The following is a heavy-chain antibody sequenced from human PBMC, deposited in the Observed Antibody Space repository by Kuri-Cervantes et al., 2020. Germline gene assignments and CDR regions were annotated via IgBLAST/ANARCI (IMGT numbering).Heavy chain of an antibody. CDR2: INHSGST. D-gene: IGHD3-10*01. CDR3: ARATDGVDY. V-gene: IGHV4-34*01. J-gene: IGHJ4*02. CDR1: GASFSPYY. Sequence: SQTLSLTCAVYGASFSPYYWNWIRQPPGKGLEWIGEINHSGSTNYNPSLKSRVTISVDTSKNQFSLKLSSVTAADTAVYYCARATDGVDYWGQGTLVTVSS.